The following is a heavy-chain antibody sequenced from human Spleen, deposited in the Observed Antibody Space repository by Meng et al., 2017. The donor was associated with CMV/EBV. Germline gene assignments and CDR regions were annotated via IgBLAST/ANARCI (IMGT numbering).Heavy chain of an antibody. CDR3: ARVLAQVGATRGYYFDY. CDR1: CYTFTSYG. V-gene: IGHV1-18*01. J-gene: IGHJ4*02. Sequence: QVQPVQSGAEVHKPGAAVKFSCQASCYTFTSYGISWVRQAPGQGLEWMGWISAYNGNTNYAQKLQGRVTMTTDTSTSTAYMELRSLRSDDTAVYYCARVLAQVGATRGYYFDYWGQGTLVTVSS. D-gene: IGHD1-26*01. CDR2: ISAYNGNT.